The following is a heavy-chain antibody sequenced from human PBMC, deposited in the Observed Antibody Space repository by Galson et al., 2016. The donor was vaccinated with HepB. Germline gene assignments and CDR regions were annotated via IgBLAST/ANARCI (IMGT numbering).Heavy chain of an antibody. V-gene: IGHV3-23*01. J-gene: IGHJ6*02. CDR2: ISGSGTNT. Sequence: SLRLSCAASGFTFSNYVMNWVRQAPGKGLEWVSAISGSGTNTYYEDSVKGRFTISRDNSKNTLFLKMNSLRAEETAVYYCAKSLLGVTLVSYYYGMDVWGQGTTVTVSS. CDR1: GFTFSNYV. D-gene: IGHD2-21*02. CDR3: AKSLLGVTLVSYYYGMDV.